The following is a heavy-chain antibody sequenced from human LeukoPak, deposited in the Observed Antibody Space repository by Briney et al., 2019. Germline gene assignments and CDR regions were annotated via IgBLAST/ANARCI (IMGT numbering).Heavy chain of an antibody. CDR2: ISGSGGRT. D-gene: IGHD3-22*01. J-gene: IGHJ5*02. CDR1: GFTFSSYA. Sequence: PGGSLRLSCAASGFTFSSYAMSWVRQAPGKGLEWVSAISGSGGRTYYADSVKGRFTISRDNSKNTLYLEMNSLRAEDTAVYYRANAQDSSGLYGNWFDPWGPGNLVTVSS. CDR3: ANAQDSSGLYGNWFDP. V-gene: IGHV3-23*01.